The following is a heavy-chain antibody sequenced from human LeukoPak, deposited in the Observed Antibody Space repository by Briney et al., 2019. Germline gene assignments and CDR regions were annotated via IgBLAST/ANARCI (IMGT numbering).Heavy chain of an antibody. D-gene: IGHD6-13*01. CDR2: IIPILGIA. CDR1: GGTFSSYA. J-gene: IGHJ5*02. V-gene: IGHV1-69*04. CDR3: ARAAIAEAGTIAWFDP. Sequence: SVKVSCKASGGTFSSYAISWVRQAPGQGLEWMGRIIPILGIANYAQKFQGRVTITADKSTSTAYMELSSLRSEDTAVYYCARAAIAEAGTIAWFDPWGQGTLVTVSS.